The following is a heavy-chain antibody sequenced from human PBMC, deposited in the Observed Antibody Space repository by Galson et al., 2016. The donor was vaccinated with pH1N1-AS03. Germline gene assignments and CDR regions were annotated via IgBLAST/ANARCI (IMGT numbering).Heavy chain of an antibody. Sequence: LRLSCAASAFSFSAYGMHWVRQAPGKGLEWVAFIRNDGGIKFYADSVKGRFTISRDNSKNTLYLQMNSLSPEDTGVYFCAKAETTAWTPTHYHYGMDVWGQGTTVTASS. V-gene: IGHV3-30*02. J-gene: IGHJ6*02. D-gene: IGHD1-7*01. CDR2: IRNDGGIK. CDR1: AFSFSAYG. CDR3: AKAETTAWTPTHYHYGMDV.